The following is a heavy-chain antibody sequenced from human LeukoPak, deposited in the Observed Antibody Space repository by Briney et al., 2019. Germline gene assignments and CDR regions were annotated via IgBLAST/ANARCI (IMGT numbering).Heavy chain of an antibody. J-gene: IGHJ4*02. D-gene: IGHD2-2*01. V-gene: IGHV1-2*02. CDR2: INPNSGGT. Sequence: ASVKVSCKASGYTFTGYYMHWVRQAPGQGLEWMGWINPNSGGTNYAQKFQGRVTMTRDTSISIAYMELSRLRSDDTAVYYCARDLTAYCSSTSCSRYYFDYWGQGTLVTVSS. CDR1: GYTFTGYY. CDR3: ARDLTAYCSSTSCSRYYFDY.